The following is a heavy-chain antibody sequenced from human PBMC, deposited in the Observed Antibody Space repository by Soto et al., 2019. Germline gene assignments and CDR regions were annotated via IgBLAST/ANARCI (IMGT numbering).Heavy chain of an antibody. CDR1: GGSIISSNW. J-gene: IGHJ5*02. Sequence: SETLSLTCAVSGGSIISSNWWSWVRQPPGKGLEWIGEIYHSGSTNYNPSLKSRVTISVDKSKNQFSLKLSSVTAADTAVYYCARAYSRGTGFDPWGQGTLVTVSS. V-gene: IGHV4-4*02. D-gene: IGHD6-13*01. CDR3: ARAYSRGTGFDP. CDR2: IYHSGST.